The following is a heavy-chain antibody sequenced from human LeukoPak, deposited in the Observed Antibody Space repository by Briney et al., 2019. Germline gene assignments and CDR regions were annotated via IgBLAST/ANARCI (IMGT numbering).Heavy chain of an antibody. CDR3: ARAILTFGGFIAFYY. CDR1: GGSFSGYY. V-gene: IGHV4-34*01. D-gene: IGHD3-16*02. J-gene: IGHJ4*02. CDR2: INHSGST. Sequence: SETPSLTCAVYGGSFSGYYWSWIRQPPEKGLEWIGEINHSGSTNYNPSLKSRVTISVDTSKNQFSLKLSAVTAADTAVYYCARAILTFGGFIAFYYWGQGTLVTVSS.